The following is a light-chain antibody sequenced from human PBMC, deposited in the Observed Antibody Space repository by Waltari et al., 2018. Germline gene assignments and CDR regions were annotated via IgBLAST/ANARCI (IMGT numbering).Light chain of an antibody. CDR2: GAS. V-gene: IGKV3-15*01. J-gene: IGKJ2*01. CDR1: QSVSSN. Sequence: EIVMTQSPATLSVSRVEIATLYCRASQSVSSNLAWYQQKPGQAPRLLIYGASTRATGIPARFSGSGSGTEFTLTISSLQSEDFAVYYCQQYNNWPPMYTFGQGTKLEIK. CDR3: QQYNNWPPMYT.